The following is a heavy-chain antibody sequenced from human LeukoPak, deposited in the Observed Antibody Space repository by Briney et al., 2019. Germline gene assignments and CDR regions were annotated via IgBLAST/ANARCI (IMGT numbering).Heavy chain of an antibody. CDR3: ARAPQIIAVAGTGHPPDDAFDI. CDR2: IYYSGST. V-gene: IGHV4-39*07. D-gene: IGHD6-19*01. J-gene: IGHJ3*02. CDR1: GGSISSSSYY. Sequence: SETLPLTCTVSGGSISSSSYYWGWIRQPPGKGLEWIGSIYYSGSTYYNPSLKSRVAISVDTSKNQFSLKLSSVTAADTAVYYCARAPQIIAVAGTGHPPDDAFDIWGQGTMVTVSS.